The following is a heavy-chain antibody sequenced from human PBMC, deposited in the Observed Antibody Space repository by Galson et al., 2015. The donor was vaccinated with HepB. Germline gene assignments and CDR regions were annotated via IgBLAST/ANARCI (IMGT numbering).Heavy chain of an antibody. CDR3: ARGIKYCSSTSCYKGGDWFDP. CDR2: INPNSGGT. Sequence: SVKVSCKASGYTFTGYYMHWVRQAPGQGLEWMGWINPNSGGTNYAQKFQGRVTMTRDTSISTAYMELSRLRSDDTAVYYCARGIKYCSSTSCYKGGDWFDPWGQGTLVTVSS. J-gene: IGHJ5*02. CDR1: GYTFTGYY. D-gene: IGHD2-2*02. V-gene: IGHV1-2*02.